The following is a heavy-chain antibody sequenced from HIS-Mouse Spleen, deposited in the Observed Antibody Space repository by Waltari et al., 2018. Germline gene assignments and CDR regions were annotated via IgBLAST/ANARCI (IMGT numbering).Heavy chain of an antibody. CDR1: GGSISSSSYY. D-gene: IGHD6-13*01. CDR3: ARDLGIAAAGTAFDP. V-gene: IGHV4-39*07. CDR2: IYYSGST. Sequence: QLQLQESGPGLVKPSETLSLTCTVPGGSISSSSYYWGWILQPPGKGLEWIGSIYYSGSTYYNPSLKSRVTISVDTSKNQFSLKLSSVTAADTAVYYCARDLGIAAAGTAFDPWGQGTLVTVSS. J-gene: IGHJ5*02.